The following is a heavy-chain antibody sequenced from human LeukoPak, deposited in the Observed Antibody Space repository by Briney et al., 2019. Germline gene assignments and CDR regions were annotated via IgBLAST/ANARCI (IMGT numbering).Heavy chain of an antibody. V-gene: IGHV1-24*01. CDR1: GYSVTKMS. Sequence: ASVKVSCKVSGYSVTKMSMHWMRQAPGKGLEWMGGFDPEDGETIYAEKFQDRVTMTEDTLTDTAYMELSSLTSGDTAVYYCVTGDPQHLVRIYVNYFHYYLDVWGKGTMVTVS. J-gene: IGHJ6*03. CDR2: FDPEDGET. CDR3: VTGDPQHLVRIYVNYFHYYLDV. D-gene: IGHD6-13*01.